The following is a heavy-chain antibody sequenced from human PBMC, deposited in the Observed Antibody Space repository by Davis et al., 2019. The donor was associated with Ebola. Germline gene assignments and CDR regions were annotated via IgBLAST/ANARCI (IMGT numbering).Heavy chain of an antibody. CDR3: ATWWELRH. CDR1: GFTFSDHY. J-gene: IGHJ4*02. V-gene: IGHV3-23*01. Sequence: GGSLRLSCTASGFTFSDHYMDWVRQAPGRGLEWVATISGGGGSTFHADSVRGRFTISRDNSKNTLFLQMNSLRAEDTALYYCATWWELRHWGRGSLVTVSS. CDR2: ISGGGGST. D-gene: IGHD1-26*01.